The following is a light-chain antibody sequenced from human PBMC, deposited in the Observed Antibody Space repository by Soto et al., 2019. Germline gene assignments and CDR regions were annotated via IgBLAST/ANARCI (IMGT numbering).Light chain of an antibody. CDR2: YDS. Sequence: SYELTQPPSVSVAPGKTARITCGGNNIGSKSVHWYQQKPGQAPVLVIYYDSDRPSGILERVSGSNSGNTATLTISRVEAGDEAGYYCQVWDSSSDHPSGVFGGGTKRTVL. J-gene: IGLJ3*02. CDR1: NIGSKS. V-gene: IGLV3-21*04. CDR3: QVWDSSSDHPSGV.